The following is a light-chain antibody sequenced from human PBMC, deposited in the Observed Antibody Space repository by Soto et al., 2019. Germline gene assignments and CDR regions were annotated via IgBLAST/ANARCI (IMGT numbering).Light chain of an antibody. V-gene: IGLV2-14*01. J-gene: IGLJ1*01. Sequence: QSVLTQPASVSGSPGQSITISCTGTSSDVGGYNYVSWYQQHPGKAPKLMIYEVTNRPSGVSNRFSGSKSGNTASLTISGPQAEDEADYYCSSYTSSNTFYVFGTGTKVTVL. CDR3: SSYTSSNTFYV. CDR1: SSDVGGYNY. CDR2: EVT.